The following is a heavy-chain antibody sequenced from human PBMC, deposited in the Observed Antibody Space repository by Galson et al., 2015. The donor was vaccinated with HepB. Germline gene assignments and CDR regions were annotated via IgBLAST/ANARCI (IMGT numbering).Heavy chain of an antibody. CDR3: ARRYSSSWYVFDY. CDR2: ISSGSSTI. V-gene: IGHV3-48*02. Sequence: SLRLSCAASGFTFSSYSMSWVRQAPGKGLEWVSYISSGSSTICYADSVKGRFTISRDNAKSSLYLQMNSLRDEGTAVYYCARRYSSSWYVFDYWGQGTLVTVSS. D-gene: IGHD6-13*01. CDR1: GFTFSSYS. J-gene: IGHJ4*02.